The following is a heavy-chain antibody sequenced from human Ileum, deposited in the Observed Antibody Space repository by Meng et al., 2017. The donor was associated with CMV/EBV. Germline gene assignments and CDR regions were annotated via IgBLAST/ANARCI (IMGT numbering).Heavy chain of an antibody. CDR3: GRAGARGVPVDM. J-gene: IGHJ4*02. D-gene: IGHD3-10*01. Sequence: QMRLQASGPGLVKPSETLSLTCIVSGDSISGYHWTWIRKPAGKGLEWIGRLRTSGTTDHNPSLKSRVTLSIDTSKNQFSLKLNSVTAADTAVYYCGRAGARGVPVDMWGQGTLVTVSS. CDR1: GDSISGYH. V-gene: IGHV4-4*07. CDR2: LRTSGTT.